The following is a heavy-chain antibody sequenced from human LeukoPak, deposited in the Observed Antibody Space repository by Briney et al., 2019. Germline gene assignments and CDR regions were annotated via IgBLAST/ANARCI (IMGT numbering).Heavy chain of an antibody. D-gene: IGHD6-13*01. CDR1: GGSISSYY. Sequence: SENLSLTCTVSGGSISSYYWSWIRQPPGKGLEWIGYIYYSGSTNYNPSLKSRVTISVDTSKNQFSLKLSSVTAADTAVYYCARQIAAADYWGQGTLVTVSS. J-gene: IGHJ4*02. CDR2: IYYSGST. V-gene: IGHV4-59*01. CDR3: ARQIAAADY.